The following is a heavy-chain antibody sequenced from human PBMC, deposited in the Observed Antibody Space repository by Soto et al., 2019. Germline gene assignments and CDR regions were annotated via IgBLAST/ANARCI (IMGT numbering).Heavy chain of an antibody. CDR3: ARVSATGTRWFGP. Sequence: PSETLSLTCTVSGASISGFYWSWIRKSAGKGLEWIGRIYSPGTTYYNPSLKSRVMMSVDTSKNQFSLKLSSVTAADTAVYYCARVSATGTRWFGPWGPGTLVTVSS. V-gene: IGHV4-4*07. J-gene: IGHJ5*02. CDR1: GASISGFY. D-gene: IGHD6-13*01. CDR2: IYSPGTT.